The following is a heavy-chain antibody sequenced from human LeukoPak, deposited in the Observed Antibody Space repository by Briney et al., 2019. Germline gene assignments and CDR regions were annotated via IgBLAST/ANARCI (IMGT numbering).Heavy chain of an antibody. D-gene: IGHD3-10*01. Sequence: GASVKVSCKASGYTFTGYYMHWVRQAPGQGLEWMGWINPNSGGTNYAQKFQGRVTMTGDTSISTAYMELSRLRSDDTAVYYCARSHPLRGLLWFGELFGSAAPFDYWGQGTLVTVSS. V-gene: IGHV1-2*02. J-gene: IGHJ4*02. CDR2: INPNSGGT. CDR3: ARSHPLRGLLWFGELFGSAAPFDY. CDR1: GYTFTGYY.